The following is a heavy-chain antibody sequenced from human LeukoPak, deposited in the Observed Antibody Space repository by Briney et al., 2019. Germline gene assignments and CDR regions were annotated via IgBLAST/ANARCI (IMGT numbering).Heavy chain of an antibody. CDR2: IKQDGSET. V-gene: IGHV3-7*05. CDR3: ARRTWEWGFFDY. CDR1: GFSFSTYR. J-gene: IGHJ4*02. D-gene: IGHD3-3*01. Sequence: GGSLRLSCAASGFSFSTYRMTWVRQAPGKGLEWVADIKQDGSETFYVDSVKGRFTISRDNAKNSLYLQMNSLRAEDTAVYYCARRTWEWGFFDYWGQGTLVTVSS.